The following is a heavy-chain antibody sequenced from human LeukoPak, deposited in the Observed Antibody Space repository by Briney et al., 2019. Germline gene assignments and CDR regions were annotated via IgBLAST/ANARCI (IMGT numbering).Heavy chain of an antibody. CDR2: ISYDGSNK. D-gene: IGHD5-18*01. CDR3: GRGVTSDY. Sequence: GRSLRLSCAASGFTFSSYGMHWVRQAPGKGLEWVAVISYDGSNKYYADSVKGRFTISRDNSKNTLYLQMNSLRAEDTAVYYCGRGVTSDYWGQGTLVTVSS. CDR1: GFTFSSYG. J-gene: IGHJ4*02. V-gene: IGHV3-30*03.